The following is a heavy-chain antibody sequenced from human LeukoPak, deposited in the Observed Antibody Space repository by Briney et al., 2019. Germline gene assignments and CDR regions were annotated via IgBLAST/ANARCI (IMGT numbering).Heavy chain of an antibody. CDR2: INYSGST. V-gene: IGHV4-59*08. D-gene: IGHD1-26*01. J-gene: IGHJ3*02. CDR1: GGSLTRYH. CDR3: ARRGVGATTWDAFDI. Sequence: PSETLSLTCTVSGGSLTRYHWGWIRQPPGKGLEWIGYINYSGSTIYSPSLESRVTISLDTSKTQFSLQLSSVTAADTAVYYCARRGVGATTWDAFDIWGQGTLVTVSS.